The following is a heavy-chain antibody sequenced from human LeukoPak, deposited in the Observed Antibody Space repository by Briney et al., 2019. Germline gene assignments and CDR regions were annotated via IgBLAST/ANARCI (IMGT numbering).Heavy chain of an antibody. CDR2: ISSSSTYI. J-gene: IGHJ4*02. Sequence: GGSLRLSCAASGFTFSSYSMNWIRQAPGKGLEWVSSISSSSTYIYHADSVKGRFTISRDNAKNSLYLQMNSLRDEDTAVYYCARRLDYFDSWGQGILVTVSS. CDR1: GFTFSSYS. CDR3: ARRLDYFDS. V-gene: IGHV3-21*01. D-gene: IGHD6-19*01.